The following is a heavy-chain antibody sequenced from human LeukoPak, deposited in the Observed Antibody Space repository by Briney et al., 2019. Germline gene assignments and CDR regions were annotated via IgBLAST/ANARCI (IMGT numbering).Heavy chain of an antibody. CDR1: GFTFSSYS. Sequence: GRSLRLSCAASGFTFSSYSMNWVRQAPGKGLEWVSYISSSSSTIYYADSVKGRFTISRDNAKNSLYLQMNSLRAEDTAVYYCARDQATPLTYYYDSSGYELGYWGQGILVTVSS. J-gene: IGHJ4*02. V-gene: IGHV3-48*01. D-gene: IGHD3-22*01. CDR2: ISSSSSTI. CDR3: ARDQATPLTYYYDSSGYELGY.